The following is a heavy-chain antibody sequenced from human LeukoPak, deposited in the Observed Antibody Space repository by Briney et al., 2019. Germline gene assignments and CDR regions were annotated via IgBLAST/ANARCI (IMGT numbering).Heavy chain of an antibody. CDR3: ARGRDCSGGSCYHALLDY. Sequence: SVKVSCKASGGTFSSYAISWARQAPGQGLEWMGGIIPIFGTANYAQKFQGRVTITTDESTSTAYMELSSLRSEDTAVYYCARGRDCSGGSCYHALLDYWGQGTLVTVSS. J-gene: IGHJ4*02. V-gene: IGHV1-69*05. CDR1: GGTFSSYA. CDR2: IIPIFGTA. D-gene: IGHD2-15*01.